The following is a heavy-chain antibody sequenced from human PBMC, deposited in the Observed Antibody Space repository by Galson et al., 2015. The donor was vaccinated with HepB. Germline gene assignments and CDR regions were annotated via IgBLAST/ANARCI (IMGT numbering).Heavy chain of an antibody. CDR1: GGSISSGDYY. J-gene: IGHJ4*02. D-gene: IGHD3-10*01. CDR3: ARVGDGSGSYSLGLSLDY. CDR2: IYYSGST. V-gene: IGHV4-30-4*01. Sequence: TLSLTCTVSGGSISSGDYYWSWIRQPPGKGLEWIGYIYYSGSTYYNPSLKSRVTISVDTSKNQFSLKLSSVTAADTAVYYCARVGDGSGSYSLGLSLDYWGQGTLVTVSS.